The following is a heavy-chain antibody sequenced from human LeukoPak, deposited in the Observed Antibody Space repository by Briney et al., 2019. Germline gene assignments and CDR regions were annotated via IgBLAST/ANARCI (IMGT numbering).Heavy chain of an antibody. J-gene: IGHJ6*03. CDR2: ICYSGST. V-gene: IGHV4-59*01. D-gene: IGHD6-19*01. CDR1: GGSISSYY. Sequence: SETLSLTCTVPGGSISSYYWSWIRQPPGKGLEWIGYICYSGSTNYNPSLKSRVTISVDTSKNQFSLKLSSVTAADTAVYYCARGASGLNYMDVWGKGTTVTVSS. CDR3: ARGASGLNYMDV.